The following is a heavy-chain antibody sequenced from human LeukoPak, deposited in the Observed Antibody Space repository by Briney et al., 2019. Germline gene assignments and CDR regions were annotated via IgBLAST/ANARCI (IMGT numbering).Heavy chain of an antibody. J-gene: IGHJ6*02. CDR3: ARGILRYNWNDAYYYGMDV. V-gene: IGHV1-69*04. CDR2: IIPILGIA. Sequence: SVKVSCKASGGTFSSYAISWVRQAPGQGLEWMGRIIPILGIANYAQKFQGRVTITADKSTSTAYMELSSLRSEDTAVYYCARGILRYNWNDAYYYGMDVWGQGTTVTVSS. CDR1: GGTFSSYA. D-gene: IGHD1-1*01.